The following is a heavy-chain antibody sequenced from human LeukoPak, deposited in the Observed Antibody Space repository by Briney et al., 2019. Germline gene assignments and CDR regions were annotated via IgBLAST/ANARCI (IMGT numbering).Heavy chain of an antibody. J-gene: IGHJ4*02. CDR1: GDPISGYSDY. CDR3: AREYSAFDY. D-gene: IGHD5-18*01. V-gene: IGHV4-61*08. CDR2: VYYHGNT. Sequence: KPSETLSLTCTVSGDPISGYSDYKWTWLRQRPGKGLEWIGYVYYHGNTNYNPSLRSRVIISVDTSKNQFSLRLSSVTAADTAVYYCAREYSAFDYWGQGALVTVSS.